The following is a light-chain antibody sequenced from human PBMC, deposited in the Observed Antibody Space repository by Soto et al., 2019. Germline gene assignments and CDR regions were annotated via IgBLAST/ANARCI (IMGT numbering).Light chain of an antibody. V-gene: IGKV3-11*01. CDR3: QQRSNWPHT. J-gene: IGKJ2*01. CDR2: DAS. Sequence: EIVMTQSPVILSVSPGERVTLSCRASQSVSTNLAWYQHKPGQAPRLLIYDASNRATGIPARFSGSGSGTDFTLTISSLEPEDFAVYYCQQRSNWPHTFGPGTKLEIK. CDR1: QSVSTN.